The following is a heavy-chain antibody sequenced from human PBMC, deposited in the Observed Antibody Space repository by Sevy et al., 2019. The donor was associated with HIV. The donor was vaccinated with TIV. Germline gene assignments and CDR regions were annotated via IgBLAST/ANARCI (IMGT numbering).Heavy chain of an antibody. J-gene: IGHJ3*01. CDR1: GFTFSSYP. D-gene: IGHD3-10*01. Sequence: GGSLRLSCAASGFTFSSYPMPWVRQAPGKGLEWVSFISFDGTDKYFEDSVKGRFTITRDNPKHTLFLQMNSLRAEDSAFYYCVRETTMLPGGAFDFWGQGTMVTVSS. CDR2: ISFDGTDK. CDR3: VRETTMLPGGAFDF. V-gene: IGHV3-30-3*01.